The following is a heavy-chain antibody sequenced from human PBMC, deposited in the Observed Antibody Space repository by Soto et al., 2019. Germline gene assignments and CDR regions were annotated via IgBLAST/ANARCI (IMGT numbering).Heavy chain of an antibody. CDR3: ARDGLSGYYLDY. D-gene: IGHD3-3*01. Sequence: SVKVSCTDSGGTFSSYTISWVRQAPGQGLEWMGRIIPILGIANYAQKFQGRVTITADKSTSTAYVELSSLRSEDTAVYYCARDGLSGYYLDYWGQGTLVTVS. J-gene: IGHJ4*02. CDR1: GGTFSSYT. CDR2: IIPILGIA. V-gene: IGHV1-69*04.